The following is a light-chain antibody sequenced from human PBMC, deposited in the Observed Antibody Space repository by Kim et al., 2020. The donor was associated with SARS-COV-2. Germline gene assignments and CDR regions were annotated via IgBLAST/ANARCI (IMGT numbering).Light chain of an antibody. CDR3: QQYGSSPLYT. CDR2: GAS. J-gene: IGKJ2*01. Sequence: SPVERATLAGRASQSVSSNYLAGYQQKPGQAPRLLIYGASSRATGIPDGFSGSGSGTDFTLTISRLEPEDFAVYYCQQYGSSPLYTFGQGTKLEI. V-gene: IGKV3-20*01. CDR1: QSVSSNY.